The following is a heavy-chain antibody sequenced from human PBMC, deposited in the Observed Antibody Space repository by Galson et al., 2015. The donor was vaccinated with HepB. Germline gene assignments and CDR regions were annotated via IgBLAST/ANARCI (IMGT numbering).Heavy chain of an antibody. D-gene: IGHD5-18*01. J-gene: IGHJ4*02. CDR3: ARVGLSDTAMVIPGY. Sequence: SLRLSCAASGFTFSSYSMNWVRQAPGKGLEWVSSISSSSSYIYYADSVKGRFTISRDNAKNSLYLQMNSLRAEDTAVYYCARVGLSDTAMVIPGYWGQGTLVTVSS. V-gene: IGHV3-21*01. CDR2: ISSSSSYI. CDR1: GFTFSSYS.